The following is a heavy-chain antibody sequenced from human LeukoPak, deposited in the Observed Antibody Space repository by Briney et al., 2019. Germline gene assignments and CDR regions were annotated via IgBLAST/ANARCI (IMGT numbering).Heavy chain of an antibody. CDR1: GYGFTSYW. V-gene: IGHV5-10-1*01. CDR2: IDPSDSYT. D-gene: IGHD6-13*01. CDR3: ARHTKAAAQPLDY. Sequence: GESLKISCKGSGYGFTSYWISWVRQMPGKGLEWMGRIDPSDSYTNYSPSFQGHVTISADKSISTAYLQWSSLKASDTAMYYCARHTKAAAQPLDYWGQGTLVTVSS. J-gene: IGHJ4*02.